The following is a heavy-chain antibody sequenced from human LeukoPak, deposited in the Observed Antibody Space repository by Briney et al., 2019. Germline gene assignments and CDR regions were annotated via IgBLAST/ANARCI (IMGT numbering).Heavy chain of an antibody. CDR3: ARGRGWNLDY. CDR1: GFTFRSYW. CDR2: IHSDGRTT. D-gene: IGHD6-19*01. Sequence: GGSLRLFCAASGFTFRSYWMHWVRQAPGKGLVWVSLIHSDGRTTNYADSVKGRFTISRDNAKNTLFLQMNSLRADDTAVYYCARGRGWNLDYWGQGTLVTVSS. V-gene: IGHV3-74*01. J-gene: IGHJ4*02.